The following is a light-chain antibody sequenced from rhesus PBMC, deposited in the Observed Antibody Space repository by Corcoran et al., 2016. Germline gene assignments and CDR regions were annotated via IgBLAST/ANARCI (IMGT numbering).Light chain of an antibody. CDR1: QSVSSS. J-gene: IGKJ4*01. V-gene: IGKV3-24*01. Sequence: EIVMTQSPATLSLSPGERATLSCRASQSVSSSLAWYQQKPGQAPRLLIYGASSRATGIPDRFSGSGAGTDFTITISSLGPEDVAFYYCLQHSNWITFGGGTKVELK. CDR3: LQHSNWIT. CDR2: GAS.